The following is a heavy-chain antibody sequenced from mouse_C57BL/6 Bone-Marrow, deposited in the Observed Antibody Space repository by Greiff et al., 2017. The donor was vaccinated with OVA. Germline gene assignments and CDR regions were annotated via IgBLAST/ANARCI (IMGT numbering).Heavy chain of an antibody. CDR3: ARLGYYFDY. CDR1: GFTFSSYA. CDR2: ISDGGSYT. Sequence: EVQVVESGGGLVKPGGSLKLSCAASGFTFSSYAMSWVRQTPEKRLEWVATISDGGSYTYYPDNVKGRFTISRDNAKNNLYLQMSHLKSEDTAMYYCARLGYYFDYWGQGTTLTVSS. V-gene: IGHV5-4*01. J-gene: IGHJ2*01. D-gene: IGHD4-1*01.